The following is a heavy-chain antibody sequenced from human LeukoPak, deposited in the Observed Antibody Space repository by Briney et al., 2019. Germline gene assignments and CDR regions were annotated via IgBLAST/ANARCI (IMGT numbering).Heavy chain of an antibody. CDR2: INHSGST. CDR1: GGSFSGYY. J-gene: IGHJ4*02. CDR3: ARGHCSSTNCYLYPYYFDS. V-gene: IGHV4-34*01. D-gene: IGHD2-2*01. Sequence: PSETLSLTCAVYGGSFSGYYWSWIRQPPGKGLEWIGEINHSGSTNYNPALKSRVTISVDTSKNQFALKLTSVTAADTNMYYCARGHCSSTNCYLYPYYFDSWSQGTLVTVLS.